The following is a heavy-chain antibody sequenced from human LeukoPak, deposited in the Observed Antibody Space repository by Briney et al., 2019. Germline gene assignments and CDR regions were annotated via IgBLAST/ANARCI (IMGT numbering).Heavy chain of an antibody. D-gene: IGHD1-26*01. CDR1: GYTFTGYY. Sequence: ASVKVSCKASGYTFTGYYMHWVRQAPGQGLEWMGWSNPNSGGTNYAQKFQGRVTMTRDTSISTAYMELSRLRSDDTAVYYCARVITECIVGATTLTDYWGQGTLVTVSS. CDR3: ARVITECIVGATTLTDY. CDR2: SNPNSGGT. V-gene: IGHV1-2*02. J-gene: IGHJ4*02.